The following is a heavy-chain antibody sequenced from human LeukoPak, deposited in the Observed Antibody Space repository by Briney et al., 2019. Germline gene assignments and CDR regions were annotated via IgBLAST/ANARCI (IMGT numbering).Heavy chain of an antibody. CDR1: GFTFSSYS. CDR2: ISSSSSTI. V-gene: IGHV3-48*01. CDR3: ARARGSYDFDY. J-gene: IGHJ4*02. Sequence: GGSLRLSCAASGFTFSSYSMNWVRQAPGKGLEWVSYISSSSSTIYYADSVKGRFTISRDNAKNSLYLQMNSLRADDTAVYYCARARGSYDFDYWGQGTLVTVSS. D-gene: IGHD1-26*01.